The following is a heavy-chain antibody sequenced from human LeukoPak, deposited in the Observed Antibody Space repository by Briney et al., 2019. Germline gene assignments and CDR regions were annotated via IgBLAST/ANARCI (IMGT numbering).Heavy chain of an antibody. CDR3: ARFGITMVRGTFLDYYYYGMVV. CDR1: GYTFTGYY. D-gene: IGHD3-10*01. V-gene: IGHV1-2*02. Sequence: GASVKVSCKASGYTFTGYYMHWVRQAPGQGLEWMGWINPNSGGTNYAQKFQGRVTMTRDTSISTAYMELSRLRSDDTAVYYCARFGITMVRGTFLDYYYYGMVVWGQGTTVTVSS. J-gene: IGHJ6*02. CDR2: INPNSGGT.